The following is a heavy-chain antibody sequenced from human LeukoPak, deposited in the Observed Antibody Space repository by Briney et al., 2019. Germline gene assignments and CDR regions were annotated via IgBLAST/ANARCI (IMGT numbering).Heavy chain of an antibody. Sequence: SETLSLTCGVSGGAFSDYYWSWIRQAPGKGLEWIGEMIKSGSSNYNPSLSSRVTISGDTSRNQFSLKLNSLTAADTAVYYCARGNIVATILGGLHGTTAFDFWGQRILVTVSS. J-gene: IGHJ4*02. V-gene: IGHV4-34*01. CDR2: MIKSGSS. CDR1: GGAFSDYY. D-gene: IGHD5-12*01. CDR3: ARGNIVATILGGLHGTTAFDF.